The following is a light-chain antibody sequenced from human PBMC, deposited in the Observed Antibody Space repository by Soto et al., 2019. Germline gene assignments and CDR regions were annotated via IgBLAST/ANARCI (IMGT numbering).Light chain of an antibody. V-gene: IGKV1-5*03. CDR3: QQYWGT. CDR1: QSISSW. J-gene: IGKJ1*01. Sequence: DIQMTQSPSTLSASVGDRVTITCRASQSISSWLAWYQQKPGKAPKLLIYKASSLESGVPSRFSGSGSGTEFTLTISSLQPDDFAAYYCQQYWGTCGQGTEVEIK. CDR2: KAS.